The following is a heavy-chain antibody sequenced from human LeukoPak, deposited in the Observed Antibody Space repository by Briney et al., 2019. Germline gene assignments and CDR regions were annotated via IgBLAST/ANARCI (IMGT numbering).Heavy chain of an antibody. CDR1: GFTFSIYE. CDR3: AREILNYYDGSGCDSELSFGY. D-gene: IGHD3-22*01. CDR2: IIISGGTI. J-gene: IGHJ4*02. V-gene: IGHV3-48*03. Sequence: GGSLRLSCAASGFTFSIYEMNWVRQAPGKGLEWVSYIIISGGTIYYADSVKCRFTIARDNGKFSLYMQMDSMRADDTAVYYRAREILNYYDGSGCDSELSFGYWGQGTLVTVSS.